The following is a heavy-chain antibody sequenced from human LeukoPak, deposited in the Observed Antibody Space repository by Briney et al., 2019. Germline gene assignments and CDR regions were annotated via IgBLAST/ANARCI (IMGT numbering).Heavy chain of an antibody. CDR2: IWYDGSNK. V-gene: IGHV3-30*02. D-gene: IGHD5-12*01. J-gene: IGHJ4*02. CDR1: GFTFSSYG. Sequence: GGSLRLSCAASGFTFSSYGMHWVRQAPGKGLEWVAVIWYDGSNKYYADSVKGRFTISRDNSKNTLYLQMNSLRAEDTAVYYCAKNSGFDYVFDYWGQGTLVTVSS. CDR3: AKNSGFDYVFDY.